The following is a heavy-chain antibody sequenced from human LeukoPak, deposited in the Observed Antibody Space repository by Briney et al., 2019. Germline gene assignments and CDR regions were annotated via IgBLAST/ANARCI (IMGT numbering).Heavy chain of an antibody. CDR3: ARADFWSAQSTNGMDV. CDR1: GGSISSGDYS. V-gene: IGHV4-61*08. Sequence: SETLSLTCAVSGGSISSGDYSWSWIRQPPGKGLEWIGYIYYSGSTNYNPSLKSRVTISVDTSKNQFSLKLSSVTAADTAVYYCARADFWSAQSTNGMDVWGQGTTVTVSS. D-gene: IGHD3-3*01. CDR2: IYYSGST. J-gene: IGHJ6*02.